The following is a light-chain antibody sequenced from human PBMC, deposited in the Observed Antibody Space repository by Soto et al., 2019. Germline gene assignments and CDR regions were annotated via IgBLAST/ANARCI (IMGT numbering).Light chain of an antibody. Sequence: QSALTQPASVSGSPGQSITISCAGTTSDIGGYNFVSWYQHHPDKAPKLIIFEVTNRPSGVSNRFSGSKSGNTASLTISGLQAEDAADYYCSSYTSSTTLVVFGGGTKVTVL. CDR1: TSDIGGYNF. CDR3: SSYTSSTTLVV. J-gene: IGLJ2*01. CDR2: EVT. V-gene: IGLV2-14*01.